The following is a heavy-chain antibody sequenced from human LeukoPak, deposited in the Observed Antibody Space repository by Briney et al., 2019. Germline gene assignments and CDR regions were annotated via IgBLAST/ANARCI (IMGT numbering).Heavy chain of an antibody. CDR1: GFTFARYG. Sequence: GASVKVSCKTSGFTFARYGISWVRQAPRQGLEWMGWISGYNGDRNYAQKFQDRLTIITDTSTTTVYVELRSLRSDDTAVYYCVRDPSNSSGRYAYFDYWGQGALVTVSS. J-gene: IGHJ4*02. D-gene: IGHD3-22*01. V-gene: IGHV1-18*01. CDR3: VRDPSNSSGRYAYFDY. CDR2: ISGYNGDR.